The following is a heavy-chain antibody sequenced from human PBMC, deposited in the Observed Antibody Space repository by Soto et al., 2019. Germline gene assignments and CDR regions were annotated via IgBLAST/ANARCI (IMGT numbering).Heavy chain of an antibody. Sequence: GGSLRLSCAASGFTLSSYGMHWVRQAPGKGLEWVAVIWYDGSNKYYADSVKGRFTISRDNSKNTLYLQMNSLRAEDTAVYYCASNYYDSSGPRTPVDYWGQGTLVTVSS. J-gene: IGHJ4*02. CDR3: ASNYYDSSGPRTPVDY. CDR2: IWYDGSNK. D-gene: IGHD3-22*01. CDR1: GFTLSSYG. V-gene: IGHV3-33*01.